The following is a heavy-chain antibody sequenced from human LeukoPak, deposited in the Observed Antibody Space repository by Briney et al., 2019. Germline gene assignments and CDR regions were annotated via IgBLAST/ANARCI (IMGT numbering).Heavy chain of an antibody. D-gene: IGHD4-17*01. V-gene: IGHV4-34*01. CDR1: GGSFSGYY. Sequence: PSETLSLTCAVYGGSFSGYYWSWIRQPPGKGLEWIGEINHSGSPNYDPSLKSRVTISVDTSRNQFSLKLSSVTAADTAVYYCARGGFDYGDYGETYRYFDLWGRGTLVTVSS. J-gene: IGHJ2*01. CDR2: INHSGSP. CDR3: ARGGFDYGDYGETYRYFDL.